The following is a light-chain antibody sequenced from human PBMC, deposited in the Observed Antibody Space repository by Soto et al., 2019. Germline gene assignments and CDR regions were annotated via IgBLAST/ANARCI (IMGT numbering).Light chain of an antibody. CDR1: QTITRW. CDR3: QHSTTWT. CDR2: AAS. Sequence: IQMTQSPSTLSASVGDRVTITCRASQTITRWMAWYQQKPGKAPKLLIYAASSLQSGVPSRFSGSGSETDFTLTISSLQPEDFATYSCQHSTTWTFGQGTKVDIK. J-gene: IGKJ1*01. V-gene: IGKV1-39*01.